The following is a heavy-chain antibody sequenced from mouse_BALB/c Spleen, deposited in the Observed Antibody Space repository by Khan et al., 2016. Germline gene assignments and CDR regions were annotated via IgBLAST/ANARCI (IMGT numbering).Heavy chain of an antibody. CDR2: ISYSGST. CDR1: GYSITSDYA. D-gene: IGHD3-1*01. CDR3: ARDGQLGLPFAY. Sequence: EVQLQESGPGLVKPSQSLSLTCTVTGYSITSDYAWNWIRQFPGNKLEWMGYISYSGSTSYNPSLKSRISITRDTSKNQFFLQLNSVTTEDTATYYCARDGQLGLPFAYWGQGTLVTVSA. V-gene: IGHV3-2*02. J-gene: IGHJ3*01.